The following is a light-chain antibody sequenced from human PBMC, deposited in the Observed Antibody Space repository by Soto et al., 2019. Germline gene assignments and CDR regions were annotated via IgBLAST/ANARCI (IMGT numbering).Light chain of an antibody. CDR2: EVS. CDR3: ISYTTSSTSYV. J-gene: IGLJ1*01. V-gene: IGLV2-14*02. Sequence: QSALTQPASVSGSPGQSITISCTGTSSDVGNYNLVSWYQQHPGKAPKLMIFEVSNRPSGVSNRFSDSKSGNTASLTISGLQAEDEADYYCISYTTSSTSYVFGTGTKLTVL. CDR1: SSDVGNYNL.